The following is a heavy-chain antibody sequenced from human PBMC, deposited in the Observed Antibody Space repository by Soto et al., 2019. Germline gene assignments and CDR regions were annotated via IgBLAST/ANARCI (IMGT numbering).Heavy chain of an antibody. Sequence: PGGSLRLSCAASGFTFSSYGMHWVRQAPGKGLEWVAVIWYDGSNKYYADSVKGRFTISRGNSKNTLYLQMNSLRVEDTATYYCVRGTPTPGLDIWGRGTTVTVSS. V-gene: IGHV3-33*01. D-gene: IGHD1-1*01. CDR2: IWYDGSNK. CDR3: VRGTPTPGLDI. J-gene: IGHJ6*02. CDR1: GFTFSSYG.